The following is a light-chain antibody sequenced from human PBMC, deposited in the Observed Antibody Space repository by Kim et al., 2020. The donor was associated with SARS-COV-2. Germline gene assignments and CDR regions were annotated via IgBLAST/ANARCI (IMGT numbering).Light chain of an antibody. CDR1: QSVSRY. CDR3: QERSNWPPT. V-gene: IGKV3-11*01. CDR2: DAS. J-gene: IGKJ4*01. Sequence: LSPGERATLACRASQSVSRYLVWYQQKCGQAPRLLIYDASNRATGIPARFSGSGSGTDFTLTISSLEPEDFANYYCQERSNWPPTFGGGTKVEIK.